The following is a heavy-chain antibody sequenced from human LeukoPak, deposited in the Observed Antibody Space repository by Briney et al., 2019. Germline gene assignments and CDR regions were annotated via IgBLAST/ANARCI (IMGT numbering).Heavy chain of an antibody. J-gene: IGHJ6*02. CDR3: AKISAMVRGVIKGPYYYGMDV. D-gene: IGHD3-10*01. CDR2: ISGSAGST. Sequence: GGSLRLCCAASGFIFSSYVMGWVRQAPGKGLEWVSAISGSAGSTYYADSVKGRFTISRDNSKNTLYLQMNSLRAEDTAVYYCAKISAMVRGVIKGPYYYGMDVWGQGTRSPSP. V-gene: IGHV3-23*01. CDR1: GFIFSSYV.